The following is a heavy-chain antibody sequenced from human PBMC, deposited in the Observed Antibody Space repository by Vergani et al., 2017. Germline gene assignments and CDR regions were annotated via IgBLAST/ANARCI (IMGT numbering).Heavy chain of an antibody. CDR1: GYSFTSYW. Sequence: EVQLVQSGAEVKKPGESLKISCTGSGYSFTSYWIGWVRQMPGKGLEWMGIIYPGESDTRYSPSFQGQVTISADKSSSTAYLQWSSLKASDTAMYYCARLGDGVSGVDVYYYYYYYMDVWGKGP. J-gene: IGHJ6*03. CDR2: IYPGESDT. D-gene: IGHD3-3*01. CDR3: ARLGDGVSGVDVYYYYYYYMDV. V-gene: IGHV5-51*01.